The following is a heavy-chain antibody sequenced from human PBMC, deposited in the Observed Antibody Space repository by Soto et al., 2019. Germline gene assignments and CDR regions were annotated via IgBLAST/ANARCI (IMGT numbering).Heavy chain of an antibody. V-gene: IGHV2-70*20. CDR1: GFSLSTSGMC. Sequence: SGPTLVNPTQTLTLTCAFSGFSLSTSGMCVSWVRQPPGKALEWLAFVDWDDDKYYTTSLKTRLTISKYTSKNQVVLTMTNMDPVDTARYYCARLTWAAAGRVPTKFDYWVQGTLVTVAS. CDR3: ARLTWAAAGRVPTKFDY. J-gene: IGHJ4*02. CDR2: VDWDDDK. D-gene: IGHD6-25*01.